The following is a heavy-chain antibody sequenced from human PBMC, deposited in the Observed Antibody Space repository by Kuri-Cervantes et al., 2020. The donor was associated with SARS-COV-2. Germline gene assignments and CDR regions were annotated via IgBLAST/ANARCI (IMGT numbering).Heavy chain of an antibody. CDR2: IIPIFGTA. Sequence: SVKVSCKASGGTFSSYAISWVRQAPGQGLEWMGGIIPIFGTANYAQKFQGRVTITVDKSTSTAYMELSSLRSEDTAVYYCARVPNTSDGSGSYYNVGWYFDLWGRGTLVTVSS. J-gene: IGHJ2*01. D-gene: IGHD3-10*01. V-gene: IGHV1-69*06. CDR3: ARVPNTSDGSGSYYNVGWYFDL. CDR1: GGTFSSYA.